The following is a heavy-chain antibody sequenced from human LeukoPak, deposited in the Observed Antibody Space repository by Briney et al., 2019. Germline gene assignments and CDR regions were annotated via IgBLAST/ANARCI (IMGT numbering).Heavy chain of an antibody. CDR2: IKSKTDGGTT. D-gene: IGHD3-10*01. CDR3: TTDIRVVRRN. CDR1: GDSISNFY. V-gene: IGHV3-15*01. Sequence: ETLSLTCTVSGDSISNFYWSWIRQPAGKGLEWVGRIKSKTDGGTTDYAAPVKGRFTISRDDSKNTLYLQMNSLKTEDTAVYYCTTDIRVVRRNWGQGTLVTVSS. J-gene: IGHJ4*02.